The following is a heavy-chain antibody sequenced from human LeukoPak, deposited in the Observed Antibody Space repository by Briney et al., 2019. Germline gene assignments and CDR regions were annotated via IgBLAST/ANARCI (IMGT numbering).Heavy chain of an antibody. CDR1: GFTFSNAW. CDR3: ARGSLVHYYGSGSYRIRAGFDY. CDR2: IKSKTDGGTT. D-gene: IGHD3-10*01. J-gene: IGHJ4*02. Sequence: GGSLRLSCAASGFTFSNAWMSWVRQAPGKGLEWVGRIKSKTDGGTTDYAAPVKGRFTISRDDSKNTLYLQMNSLRAEDTAVYYCARGSLVHYYGSGSYRIRAGFDYWGQGTLVTVSS. V-gene: IGHV3-15*01.